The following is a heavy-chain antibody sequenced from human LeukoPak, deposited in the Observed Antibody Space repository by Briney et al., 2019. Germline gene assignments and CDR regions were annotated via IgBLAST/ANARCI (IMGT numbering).Heavy chain of an antibody. CDR2: ISGSGGST. CDR3: AKDQSMAVDILTGYYPDY. CDR1: GFTFSSYA. J-gene: IGHJ4*02. V-gene: IGHV3-23*01. D-gene: IGHD3-9*01. Sequence: GGSLRLSCAASGFTFSSYAMSWVRQAPGKGLEWVSAISGSGGSTYYADSVKGRFTISRDNSKNTLYLQMNSLRAEDTAVYYCAKDQSMAVDILTGYYPDYWGQGTLVTVSS.